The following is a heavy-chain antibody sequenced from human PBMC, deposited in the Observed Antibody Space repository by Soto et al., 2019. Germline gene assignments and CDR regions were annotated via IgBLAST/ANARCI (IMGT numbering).Heavy chain of an antibody. J-gene: IGHJ6*02. CDR2: IYYSGST. D-gene: IGHD6-13*01. V-gene: IGHV4-39*01. Sequence: PSETLSLTCTVSGGSISRTTYYWGWIRQPPGKGLEWIGSIYYSGSTYYNPSLKSRVTISVDTSKNQFSLKLSSVTAADTAVYYCARIILGFAAAGTAEYYYYYYGMDVWGQGTTVS. CDR1: GGSISRTTYY. CDR3: ARIILGFAAAGTAEYYYYYYGMDV.